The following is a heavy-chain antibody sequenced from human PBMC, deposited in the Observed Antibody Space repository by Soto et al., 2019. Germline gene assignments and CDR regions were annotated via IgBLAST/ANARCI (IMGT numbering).Heavy chain of an antibody. D-gene: IGHD5-18*01. CDR1: GYTFTGYY. Sequence: GASVKVSCKASGYTFTGYYMHWVRQAPGQGLEWMGWINPNSGGTNYAQKFQGWVTMTRDTSISTAYMELSRLRSDDTAVYYCARAVVSYGDAFDIWGQGTMVTVSS. V-gene: IGHV1-2*04. CDR3: ARAVVSYGDAFDI. J-gene: IGHJ3*02. CDR2: INPNSGGT.